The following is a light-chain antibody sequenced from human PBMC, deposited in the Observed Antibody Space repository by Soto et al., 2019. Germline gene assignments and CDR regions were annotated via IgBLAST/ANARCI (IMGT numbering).Light chain of an antibody. V-gene: IGLV2-11*01. Sequence: ALTQTRSVSGSPGQPVTISCTGTSNDVGGYHYVSWYQHHPGKAPKLVIFDANRRPSGVPHRFSGSKSDNTASLTISGLQAEDEADYYCCSYVVSYSYVVGTGTKV. CDR3: CSYVVSYSYV. J-gene: IGLJ1*01. CDR2: DAN. CDR1: SNDVGGYHY.